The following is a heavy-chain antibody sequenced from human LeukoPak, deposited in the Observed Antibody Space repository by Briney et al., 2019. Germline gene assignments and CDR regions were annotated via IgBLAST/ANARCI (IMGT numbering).Heavy chain of an antibody. CDR2: ISGGGRST. CDR3: AQLDVLRSDYFES. Sequence: GGSLRLSCVASGITYEDYAFSWVRQAPGKGLEWVSVISGGGRSTSYADSLKGRFTISRDNSKNTLYLQMSSLRAEDTAVYYCAQLDVLRSDYFESWGQGTLVTVSS. J-gene: IGHJ4*02. CDR1: GITYEDYA. D-gene: IGHD3-22*01. V-gene: IGHV3-23*01.